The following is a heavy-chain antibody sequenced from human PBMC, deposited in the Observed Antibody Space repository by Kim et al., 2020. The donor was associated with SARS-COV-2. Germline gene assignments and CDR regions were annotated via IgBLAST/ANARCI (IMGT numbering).Heavy chain of an antibody. J-gene: IGHJ5*02. Sequence: NPSLKSRVTISVDTSKNQFSLKLSSVTAADTAVYYCARLGSSWPVNWFDPWGQGTLVTVSS. CDR3: ARLGSSWPVNWFDP. D-gene: IGHD6-13*01. V-gene: IGHV4-39*01.